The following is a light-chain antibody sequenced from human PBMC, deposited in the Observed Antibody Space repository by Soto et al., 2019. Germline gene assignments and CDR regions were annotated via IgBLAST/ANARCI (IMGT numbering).Light chain of an antibody. CDR3: NSYAGSNNWV. J-gene: IGLJ3*02. CDR1: SDDVGGYNY. V-gene: IGLV2-8*01. CDR2: EVS. Sequence: QCALTQPPSASGSPGQSVTISCTGTSDDVGGYNYVSWYQQHPGKAPKLMIYEVSKRPSGVPDRFSGSKSGNTASLTVSGLQAEDEADYYCNSYAGSNNWVFGGGTKVTVL.